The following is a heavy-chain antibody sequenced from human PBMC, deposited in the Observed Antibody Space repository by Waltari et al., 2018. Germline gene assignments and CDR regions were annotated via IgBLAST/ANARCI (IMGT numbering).Heavy chain of an antibody. CDR2: MSNDGFTT. D-gene: IGHD3-10*01. V-gene: IGHV3-30-3*01. Sequence: QVQLVESGGGLVQPGGSLRLSCAVSGFTFSSLVLHWVRQAPGKGLEWVAVMSNDGFTTYYQDSVKGRFTVSRDDSHNTLHLQMHGLRAEDTAVYYCVREAYYALGTQPTFYFDSWGQGTVVTVSS. CDR1: GFTFSSLV. CDR3: VREAYYALGTQPTFYFDS. J-gene: IGHJ4*02.